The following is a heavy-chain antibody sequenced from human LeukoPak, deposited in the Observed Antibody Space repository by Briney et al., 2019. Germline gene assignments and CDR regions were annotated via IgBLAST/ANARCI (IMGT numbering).Heavy chain of an antibody. CDR1: GGSISNYY. J-gene: IGHJ4*02. V-gene: IGHV4-59*01. D-gene: IGHD3-10*01. CDR3: ARDNYYGWGSYLN. CDR2: ISYSGST. Sequence: SETLSLACTVSGGSISNYYWSWIRQPPGRGLEGIGYISYSGSTNYNPSLKSRVTISVDTSKNQFSLKLSSVTAADTAVNYCARDNYYGWGSYLNWGQGTLVTVSS.